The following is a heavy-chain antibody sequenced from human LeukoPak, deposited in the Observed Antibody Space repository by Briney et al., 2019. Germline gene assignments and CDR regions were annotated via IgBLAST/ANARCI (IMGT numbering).Heavy chain of an antibody. Sequence: GGSLRLSCAASGFTFSNYAMHWVRQAPGKGLEWVAVTSYDESNKYYADSVKGRFTISSDNSKKTLYLQMNSLRGEDTAVYYCARVVVSSSSDYFDYWGQGTLVIVSS. J-gene: IGHJ4*02. D-gene: IGHD6-6*01. CDR1: GFTFSNYA. CDR3: ARVVVSSSSDYFDY. V-gene: IGHV3-30*04. CDR2: TSYDESNK.